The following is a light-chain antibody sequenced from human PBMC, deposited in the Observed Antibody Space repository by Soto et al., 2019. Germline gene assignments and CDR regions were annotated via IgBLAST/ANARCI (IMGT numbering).Light chain of an antibody. CDR3: QQYGSSYPWT. V-gene: IGKV3-20*01. Sequence: EIVLTQSPGILSLSPGERASLSCGASQSISSSFLAWYQQKPGQAPRLLIYGASNRATDIPDRFSGTGSETDFTLTISRLEPEDFAVYYCQQYGSSYPWTFGQGTKVDIK. CDR1: QSISSSF. CDR2: GAS. J-gene: IGKJ1*01.